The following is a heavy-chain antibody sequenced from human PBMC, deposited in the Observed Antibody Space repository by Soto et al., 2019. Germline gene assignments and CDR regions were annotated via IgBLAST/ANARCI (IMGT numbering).Heavy chain of an antibody. V-gene: IGHV3-30-3*01. CDR3: ARGNKRYCSGGSCPTKNWFDP. J-gene: IGHJ5*02. D-gene: IGHD2-15*01. CDR1: GFTFSSYA. Sequence: QVQLVESGGGVVQPGRSLRLSCAASGFTFSSYAMHWVRQAPGKGLEWVAVISYDGSNKYYADSVKGRFTISRDNSKNXLXLXXNSLRAEDTAVYYCARGNKRYCSGGSCPTKNWFDPWGQGTLVTVSS. CDR2: ISYDGSNK.